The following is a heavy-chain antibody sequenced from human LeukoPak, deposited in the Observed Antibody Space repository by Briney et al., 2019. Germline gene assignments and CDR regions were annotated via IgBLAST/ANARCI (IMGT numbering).Heavy chain of an antibody. V-gene: IGHV4-34*01. J-gene: IGHJ4*02. D-gene: IGHD5-24*01. CDR3: AAKGGDGHNSAFGF. CDR2: INHHGYT. Sequence: SETLSLTCVVDGGSFSGYYWSWIRQSPGKGLEWIGEINHHGYTNYDPSLRSRVIMSVDTSKNHISLKLTSVTAADTAMYYCAAKGGDGHNSAFGFWGQGALVSVSS. CDR1: GGSFSGYY.